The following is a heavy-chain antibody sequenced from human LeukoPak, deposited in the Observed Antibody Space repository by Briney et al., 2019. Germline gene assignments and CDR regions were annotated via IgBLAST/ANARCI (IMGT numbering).Heavy chain of an antibody. D-gene: IGHD2-15*01. CDR3: ARNYGGYCSGGSCYHWFDP. V-gene: IGHV1-2*02. J-gene: IGHJ5*02. CDR2: INPNSGGT. Sequence: ASVKVSCKASGYTFTGYYMHWVRQAPGQGLEWMGWINPNSGGTNYAQKFQGRVTMTRETSISTAYMELSRLRSDDTAVYYCARNYGGYCSGGSCYHWFDPWGQGTLVTVSS. CDR1: GYTFTGYY.